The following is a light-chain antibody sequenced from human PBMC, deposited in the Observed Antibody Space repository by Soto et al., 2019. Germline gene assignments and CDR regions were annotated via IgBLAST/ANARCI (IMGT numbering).Light chain of an antibody. CDR1: QSVSSSY. Sequence: EIVLTQSPGTLSLSPGERATLSCRAIQSVSSSYLAWYQQKPGQAPRLLIHGASTRATGIPARFSGSGSGTDFTLTISSLQSEDFAVYYCQQYNNWPPWTFGQGTKVDIK. J-gene: IGKJ1*01. V-gene: IGKV3-15*01. CDR3: QQYNNWPPWT. CDR2: GAS.